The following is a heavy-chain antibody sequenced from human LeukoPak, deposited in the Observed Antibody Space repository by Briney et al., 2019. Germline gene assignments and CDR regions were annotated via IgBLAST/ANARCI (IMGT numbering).Heavy chain of an antibody. CDR3: ARDHNYYDSSGYYLL. Sequence: GASVKVSCKASGYTFTGYYMHWVRQAPGQGLEWMGWINPNSGGTNYAQKFQGRVTMTRGTSISTAYMELSRLRSDDTAVYYCARDHNYYDSSGYYLLWGQGTLVTVSS. J-gene: IGHJ4*02. CDR1: GYTFTGYY. V-gene: IGHV1-2*02. CDR2: INPNSGGT. D-gene: IGHD3-22*01.